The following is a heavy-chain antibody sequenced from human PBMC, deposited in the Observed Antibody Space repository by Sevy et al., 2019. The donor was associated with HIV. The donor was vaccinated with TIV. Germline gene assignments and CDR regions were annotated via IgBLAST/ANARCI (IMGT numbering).Heavy chain of an antibody. Sequence: SQTLSLTCAISGDTVSNNSGAWNWIRQSPSRGLEWLGRTYYRSKWFYDYAVSVKSRIAINPDTTKNQISLQLKSVTPEDTDVYYCAREQWLSGNGVDPWGQGTLVTVSS. V-gene: IGHV6-1*01. CDR1: GDTVSNNSGA. CDR2: TYYRSKWFY. CDR3: AREQWLSGNGVDP. J-gene: IGHJ5*02. D-gene: IGHD6-19*01.